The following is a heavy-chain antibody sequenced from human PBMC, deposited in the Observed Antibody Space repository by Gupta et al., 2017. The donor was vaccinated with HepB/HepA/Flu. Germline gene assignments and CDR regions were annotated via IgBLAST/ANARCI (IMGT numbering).Heavy chain of an antibody. J-gene: IGHJ4*02. V-gene: IGHV3-9*01. CDR2: ISWNSGSI. CDR1: GFTFDDYA. D-gene: IGHD6-19*01. Sequence: EVQLVESGGGLVQPGRSLRLSCAASGFTFDDYAMHWVRQAPGKGLEWVSGISWNSGSIGYADSVKGRFTISRDNAKNSLYLQMNSLRAEDTALYYCAKEGRIAVAGTPPRFDYWGQGTLVTVSS. CDR3: AKEGRIAVAGTPPRFDY.